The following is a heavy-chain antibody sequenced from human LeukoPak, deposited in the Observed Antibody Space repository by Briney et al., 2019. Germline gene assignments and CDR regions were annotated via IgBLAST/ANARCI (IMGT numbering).Heavy chain of an antibody. J-gene: IGHJ4*02. CDR3: AKGSNWDTTNFDY. Sequence: QPEGSLRLSCAASGFAFSDYAMTWVRQAPGKGLEWVSAMTGTGGHTFYADSVKGRFTISRDNSKNTLFLQVNSLRAEDTAVYYCAKGSNWDTTNFDYWGQGTLVTVSS. D-gene: IGHD1-14*01. CDR1: GFAFSDYA. V-gene: IGHV3-23*01. CDR2: MTGTGGHT.